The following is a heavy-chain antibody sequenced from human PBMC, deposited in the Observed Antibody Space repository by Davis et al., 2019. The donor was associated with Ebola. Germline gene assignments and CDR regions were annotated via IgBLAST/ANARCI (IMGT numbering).Heavy chain of an antibody. V-gene: IGHV1-2*04. J-gene: IGHJ6*02. CDR1: GYTFTGYY. Sequence: AASVKVSCKASGYTFTGYYMHWVRQAPGQGLEWMGWINPNSGGTKYAQKFQGWVTMTRDTSISTAYMELSRLRSDDTAVYYCARSTRFLERYGYYYYYGMDVWGQGTTVTVSS. D-gene: IGHD3-3*01. CDR3: ARSTRFLERYGYYYYYGMDV. CDR2: INPNSGGT.